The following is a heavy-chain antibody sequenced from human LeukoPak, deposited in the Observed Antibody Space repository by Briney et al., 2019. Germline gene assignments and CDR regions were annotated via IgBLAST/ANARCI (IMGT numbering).Heavy chain of an antibody. J-gene: IGHJ6*03. D-gene: IGHD6-19*01. CDR1: GYTFTSYG. Sequence: ASVRVSCKASGYTFTSYGISWVRQAPGQGLEWMGWISAYNGNTNYAQKLQGRVTMTTDTSTSTAYMELRSLRSDDTAVYYCARKAVGSFYYYYMDVWGKGTTVTVSS. V-gene: IGHV1-18*01. CDR2: ISAYNGNT. CDR3: ARKAVGSFYYYYMDV.